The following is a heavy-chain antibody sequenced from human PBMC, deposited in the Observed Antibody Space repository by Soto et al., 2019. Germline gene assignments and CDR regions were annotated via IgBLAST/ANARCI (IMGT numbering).Heavy chain of an antibody. Sequence: EVQLVESGGGVVRPGGSLRLSCSASGFTFDAFGMRWVRQAPGKGLEWVSGINWTGDNIGYADSVKGRFTISRDKAKNSLKLQMNNLRAEDTSLYYCARDRAVAAWGQGTLVTVSS. D-gene: IGHD6-19*01. J-gene: IGHJ5*02. CDR2: INWTGDNI. CDR1: GFTFDAFG. V-gene: IGHV3-20*04. CDR3: ARDRAVAA.